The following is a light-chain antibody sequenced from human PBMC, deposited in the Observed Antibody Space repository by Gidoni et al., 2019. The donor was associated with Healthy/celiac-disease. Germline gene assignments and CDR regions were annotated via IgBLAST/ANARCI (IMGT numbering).Light chain of an antibody. CDR3: QQYDNLPPLT. J-gene: IGKJ4*01. CDR2: DAS. CDR1: QDISNY. V-gene: IGKV1-33*01. Sequence: DIQMTQSPSSLSASVGDRVTITCQASQDISNYLNWYQQKPGKAPKLLIYDASNLETGVPSRFSGSGSGTDFTFTISSLQPEDIATYYCQQYDNLPPLTFGGGTKVENK.